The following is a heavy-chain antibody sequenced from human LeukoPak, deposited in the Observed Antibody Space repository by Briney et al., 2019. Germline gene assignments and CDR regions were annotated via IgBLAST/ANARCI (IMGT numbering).Heavy chain of an antibody. Sequence: SETLSLTCTVSGGSISSSSYYWGWIRQPPGKGLEWIGSIYYSGSTNYNPSLKSRVTISVDTSVNQFSLKLSSVTAADTAVYYCARDRDSSSWYFFAFDIWGQGTMVTVSS. J-gene: IGHJ3*02. D-gene: IGHD6-13*01. V-gene: IGHV4-39*07. CDR2: IYYSGST. CDR3: ARDRDSSSWYFFAFDI. CDR1: GGSISSSSYY.